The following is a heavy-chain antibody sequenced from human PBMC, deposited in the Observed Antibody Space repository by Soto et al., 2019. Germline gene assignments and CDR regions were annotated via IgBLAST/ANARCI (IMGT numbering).Heavy chain of an antibody. D-gene: IGHD1-26*01. V-gene: IGHV4-39*01. CDR2: IYYSGSS. J-gene: IGHJ6*02. Sequence: SETLSLTCPVSGGSISSSSYYWGWIRQPPGKGLEWIGSIYYSGSSYYNPSLKSRVTISVDTSKNQFSLKLSSVTAADTAVYYCASVGSGSYWGYYYYGMDVWGQGTTVTVSS. CDR3: ASVGSGSYWGYYYYGMDV. CDR1: GGSISSSSYY.